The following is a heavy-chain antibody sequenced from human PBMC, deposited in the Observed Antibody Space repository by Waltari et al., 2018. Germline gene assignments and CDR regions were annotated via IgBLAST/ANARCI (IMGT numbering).Heavy chain of an antibody. CDR1: GFSLSTSGVG. Sequence: QMTLKESGPTLVKPTQTLTLTCTFSGFSLSTSGVGVGWIRQPPGKALEWLALIYWDDDKRYSPSLKGRLTITKDTSKNQVVLTMTNMDPVDTATYYCAHKRDYGDYVEEYYFDYWGQGTLVTVSS. CDR3: AHKRDYGDYVEEYYFDY. CDR2: IYWDDDK. D-gene: IGHD4-17*01. J-gene: IGHJ4*02. V-gene: IGHV2-5*02.